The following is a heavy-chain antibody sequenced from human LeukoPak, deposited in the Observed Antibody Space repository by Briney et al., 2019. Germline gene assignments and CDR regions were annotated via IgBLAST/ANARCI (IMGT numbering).Heavy chain of an antibody. J-gene: IGHJ4*02. CDR2: INPNSGGT. V-gene: IGHV1-2*02. Sequence: ASVKVSCKASGYTFTGYYMHWVRQAPGQGLEWMGWINPNSGGTNYAQKFQGRVTMTRDTSISTAYMELSRLRSDDTAVYYCARGEANGGNYIDYWGQGTLVTVSS. CDR1: GYTFTGYY. D-gene: IGHD4-23*01. CDR3: ARGEANGGNYIDY.